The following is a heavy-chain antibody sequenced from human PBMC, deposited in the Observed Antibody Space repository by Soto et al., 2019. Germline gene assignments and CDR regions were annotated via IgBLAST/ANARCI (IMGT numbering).Heavy chain of an antibody. Sequence: GGSLRLSCAASGFTFSSYWMSWVRQAPGKGLEWVANIKQDGSEKYYVDSVKGRFTISRDNAKNSLYLQMNSLRAEDTAVYYCASGGTYCSSTSCYFAFDIWGQGTMVTVSS. J-gene: IGHJ3*02. D-gene: IGHD2-2*01. CDR3: ASGGTYCSSTSCYFAFDI. CDR2: IKQDGSEK. V-gene: IGHV3-7*01. CDR1: GFTFSSYW.